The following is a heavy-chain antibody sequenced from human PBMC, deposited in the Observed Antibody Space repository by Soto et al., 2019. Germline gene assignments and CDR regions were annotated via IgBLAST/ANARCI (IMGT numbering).Heavy chain of an antibody. D-gene: IGHD3-3*01. Sequence: QITLNESGPTVVRPTETLTLTCRFSGFSLTTSGVGVGWIRQSPGKAPEWLALIYWDDDKRYSASLKSRLTITKDTSKNPVVLTVSDLDPTDTATYYCAHRVLRTVFGLVTTTAIYFDFWGQGTPVAVS. CDR1: GFSLTTSGVG. J-gene: IGHJ4*02. V-gene: IGHV2-5*02. CDR2: IYWDDDK. CDR3: AHRVLRTVFGLVTTTAIYFDF.